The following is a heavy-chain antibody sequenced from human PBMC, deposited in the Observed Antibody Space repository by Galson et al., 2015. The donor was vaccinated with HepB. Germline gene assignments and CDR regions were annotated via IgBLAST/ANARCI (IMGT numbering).Heavy chain of an antibody. D-gene: IGHD4-17*01. V-gene: IGHV3-30-3*01. J-gene: IGHJ6*02. CDR1: GFTFSSYA. Sequence: SLRLSCATSGFTFSSYAMHWVRQAPGRGLEWVAVISYEGSNKYYADSVKGRFTISRDNSKNTLFLQMNSLRAEDTAVYYCARDQFYGDHEYYYYYAMDVWGQGTTVIVSS. CDR2: ISYEGSNK. CDR3: ARDQFYGDHEYYYYYAMDV.